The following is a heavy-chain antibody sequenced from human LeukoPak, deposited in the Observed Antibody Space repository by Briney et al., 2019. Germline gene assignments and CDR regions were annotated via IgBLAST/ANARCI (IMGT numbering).Heavy chain of an antibody. Sequence: PGGSLRLSCAASGFTFSKDDFHWVRQAPGKGLEWVAAIGVTGDTYYADSVKGRFTISREDAANSLYLQMRSLGAEDTAVYYCAREPYYDFWSGYSRPNWFDPWGQGTLVTVSS. V-gene: IGHV3-13*01. J-gene: IGHJ5*02. CDR2: IGVTGDT. CDR1: GFTFSKDD. D-gene: IGHD3-3*01. CDR3: AREPYYDFWSGYSRPNWFDP.